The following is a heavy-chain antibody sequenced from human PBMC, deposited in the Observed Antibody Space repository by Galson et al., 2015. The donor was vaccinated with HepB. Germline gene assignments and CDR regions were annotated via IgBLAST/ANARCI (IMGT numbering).Heavy chain of an antibody. CDR1: GYTFTSYG. V-gene: IGHV1-18*04. Sequence: SVKVSCKASGYTFTSYGISWVRQAPGQGLEWMGWISAYNGNTNYAQKLQGRVTMTTDTSTSTAYMELRSLRSDDTAVYYCARHNLGSGWYYFDYWGQGTLVTVSS. CDR2: ISAYNGNT. D-gene: IGHD6-19*01. CDR3: ARHNLGSGWYYFDY. J-gene: IGHJ4*02.